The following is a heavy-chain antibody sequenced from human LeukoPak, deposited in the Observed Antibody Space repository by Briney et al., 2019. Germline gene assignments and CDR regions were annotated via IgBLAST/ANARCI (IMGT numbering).Heavy chain of an antibody. CDR2: IKQDGSEK. CDR3: ARDLPTGSDYFDY. J-gene: IGHJ4*02. V-gene: IGHV3-7*01. Sequence: GKGLEWVASIKQDGSEKYYVDSVKGRFTISRDNAKNSLYLQMSSLRADDTAVYYCARDLPTGSDYFDYWGQGTLVTVSS. D-gene: IGHD6-6*01.